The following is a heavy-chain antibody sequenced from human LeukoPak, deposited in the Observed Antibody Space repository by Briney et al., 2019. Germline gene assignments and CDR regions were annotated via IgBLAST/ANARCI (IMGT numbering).Heavy chain of an antibody. V-gene: IGHV1-24*01. J-gene: IGHJ4*02. D-gene: IGHD2-2*01. CDR3: ATVPGYCSSTSCYPY. Sequence: ASVKVSCKVSGYTLTELSMHWVRQAPGKGLEWMGGFDPEDGETIYAQKFQGRVTMTEDTSTDTAYMELSSLRSEDTAVYYCATVPGYCSSTSCYPYWGQGTLVTVSS. CDR2: FDPEDGET. CDR1: GYTLTELS.